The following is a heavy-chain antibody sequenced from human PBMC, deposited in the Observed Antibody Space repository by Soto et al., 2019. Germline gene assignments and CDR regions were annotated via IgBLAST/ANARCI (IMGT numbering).Heavy chain of an antibody. CDR1: GGTFSTAA. CDR3: ARDEDRAQLGAKYYYIMDV. J-gene: IGHJ6*02. V-gene: IGHV1-69*12. CDR2: IMPIFRTA. Sequence: QVQVVQSGAEVKKPGSSVKVSCKTSGGTFSTAAISWVRQAPGQGLEWMGGIMPIFRTADYAQKFQGRVTITADESASTAYMELSSLRSEDTAVYYCARDEDRAQLGAKYYYIMDVWGQGTTVTVTS. D-gene: IGHD3-3*02.